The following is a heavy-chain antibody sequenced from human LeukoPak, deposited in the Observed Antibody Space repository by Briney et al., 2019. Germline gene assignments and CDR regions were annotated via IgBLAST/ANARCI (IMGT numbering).Heavy chain of an antibody. J-gene: IGHJ4*02. CDR2: IYYSGST. D-gene: IGHD3-3*01. CDR3: ARDHFRRKEEGPDYDFWSGYYEYYFDY. CDR1: GGSISSSSYY. Sequence: PSETLSLTCTVSGGSISSSSYYWGWIRQPPGKGLEWIGSIYYSGSTYYNPSLKSRVTISVDTSKNQFSLKLSSVTAADTAVYYCARDHFRRKEEGPDYDFWSGYYEYYFDYWGQGTLVTVSS. V-gene: IGHV4-39*07.